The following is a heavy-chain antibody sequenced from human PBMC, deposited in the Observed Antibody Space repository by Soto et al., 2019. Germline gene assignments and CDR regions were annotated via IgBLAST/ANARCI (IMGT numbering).Heavy chain of an antibody. J-gene: IGHJ4*02. V-gene: IGHV3-11*06. CDR1: GFTFSDYY. CDR3: ARLRASSWYMGGYLDY. Sequence: TGGSLRLSCAASGFTFSDYYMTWIRQAPGKGLEWVSYIVSSSAYTNYADSVKGRFTISRDNAKNSLFLEMNSLRAEDTAVYYCARLRASSWYMGGYLDYWGQGTLVTVSS. CDR2: IVSSSAYT. D-gene: IGHD1-1*01.